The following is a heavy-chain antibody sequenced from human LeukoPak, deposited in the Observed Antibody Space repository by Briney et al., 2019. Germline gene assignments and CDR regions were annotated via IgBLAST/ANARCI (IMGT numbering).Heavy chain of an antibody. CDR2: VTGSGTST. CDR1: GLTFSLYG. CDR3: AKGTGGTYGYYYYMDV. V-gene: IGHV3-23*01. J-gene: IGHJ6*03. D-gene: IGHD3-10*01. Sequence: GGTLRLSCAASGLTFSLYGLTWVRQAPGKGPEWVSAVTGSGTSTYYADSVKGRFTISRDNSKNTLYLQMNSLRAEDTAVYFCAKGTGGTYGYYYYMDVWGKGTTVTISS.